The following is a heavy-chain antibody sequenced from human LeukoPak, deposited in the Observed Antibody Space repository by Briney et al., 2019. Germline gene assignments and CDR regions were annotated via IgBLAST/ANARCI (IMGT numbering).Heavy chain of an antibody. CDR2: IIPIFGTA. CDR1: GGTFSSYA. V-gene: IGHV1-69*05. J-gene: IGHJ4*02. CDR3: ARGGYSYGYGSPFDY. D-gene: IGHD5-18*01. Sequence: ASVKVSCKASGGTFSSYAISWVRHAPGQGLEWMGRIIPIFGTANYAQKFQGRVTITTDESTSTAYMELSSLRSEDTAVYYCARGGYSYGYGSPFDYWGQGTLVTVSS.